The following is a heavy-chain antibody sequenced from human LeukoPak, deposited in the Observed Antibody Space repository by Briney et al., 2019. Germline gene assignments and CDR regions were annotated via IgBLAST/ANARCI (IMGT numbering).Heavy chain of an antibody. D-gene: IGHD6-19*01. CDR2: IYYYGST. V-gene: IGHV4-39*01. CDR3: ARRDSSGWYYFDY. Sequence: SETLSLTCILSGASISSRSYYWGWIRQPPGKGLEWIGSIYYYGSTYYNPSLKSRVTISVDTSENQFSLNLTSVTAADTAVYYCARRDSSGWYYFDYWGQGTLVTVSS. CDR1: GASISSRSYY. J-gene: IGHJ4*02.